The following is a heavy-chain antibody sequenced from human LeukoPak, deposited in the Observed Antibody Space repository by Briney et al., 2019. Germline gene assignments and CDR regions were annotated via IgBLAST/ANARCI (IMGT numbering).Heavy chain of an antibody. D-gene: IGHD7-27*01. CDR3: ARLSLGYYYYGMDV. J-gene: IGHJ6*02. CDR1: GGSISSSSNS. Sequence: PSETLSLTCTVSGGSISSSSNSWGWIRQSPGKGLEWIGGVYYSGSTYYNPSLKSRVTISVDTSKNQFSLKLSSVTAADTAMYYCARLSLGYYYYGMDVWGQGTTVTVSS. V-gene: IGHV4-39*01. CDR2: VYYSGST.